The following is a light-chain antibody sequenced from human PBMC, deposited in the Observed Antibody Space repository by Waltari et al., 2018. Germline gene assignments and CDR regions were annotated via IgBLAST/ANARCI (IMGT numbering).Light chain of an antibody. CDR1: SSDIGGYNR. V-gene: IGLV2-14*01. J-gene: IGLJ2*01. Sequence: QAALTQSPSVSGSPGQSVTIPCTGTSSDIGGYNRVSWYQQHPGKAPKLMIYEVSKRPSGVSDRFSGSKSANTASLTISGLQAEDEADYYCSSYASSSVLFGGGTRLTVL. CDR3: SSYASSSVL. CDR2: EVS.